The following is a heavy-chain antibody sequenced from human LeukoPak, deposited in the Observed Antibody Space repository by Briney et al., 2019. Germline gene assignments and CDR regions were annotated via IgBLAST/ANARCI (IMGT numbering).Heavy chain of an antibody. CDR1: GGSITSSSYY. V-gene: IGHV4-39*01. J-gene: IGHJ4*02. D-gene: IGHD4-23*01. Sequence: PSETLSLTCTASGGSITSSSYYWGWIRQPPGKGLEWIGTIYYSGSTYYNPSRKSPVSISIDTSKNHFSLRLTSVTATDTAVYYCARQGDGGRAFDYWGQGILVTVSS. CDR2: IYYSGST. CDR3: ARQGDGGRAFDY.